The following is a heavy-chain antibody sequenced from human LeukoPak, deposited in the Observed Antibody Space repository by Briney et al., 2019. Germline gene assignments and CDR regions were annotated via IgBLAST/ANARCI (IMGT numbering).Heavy chain of an antibody. J-gene: IGHJ4*02. CDR3: AKDSGDYGNY. CDR1: GFTFSSYG. D-gene: IGHD4-17*01. Sequence: GGSLRLSSAASGFTFSSYGMHWVRQTPGKGLEWVAVISYDGSNKYYADSVKGRFTISRDNSKNTLYLQMNSLRAEDTAVYYCAKDSGDYGNYWGQGTLVTVSS. V-gene: IGHV3-30*18. CDR2: ISYDGSNK.